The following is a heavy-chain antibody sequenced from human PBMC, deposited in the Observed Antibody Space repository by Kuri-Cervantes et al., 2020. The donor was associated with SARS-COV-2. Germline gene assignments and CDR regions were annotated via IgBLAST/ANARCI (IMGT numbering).Heavy chain of an antibody. CDR2: ISGTGGST. CDR1: GFSFNNYA. Sequence: GGSLRLSCAASGFSFNNYAMNWVRQAPGKGLEWVSTISGTGGSTYYADSVKGRFTISRDKSGNTLYLQMSSLRAEYTAIYYCAKDKGSPRGWGTMIKGYFDYWGQGTLVTVSS. CDR3: AKDKGSPRGWGTMIKGYFDY. J-gene: IGHJ4*02. V-gene: IGHV3-23*01. D-gene: IGHD3-22*01.